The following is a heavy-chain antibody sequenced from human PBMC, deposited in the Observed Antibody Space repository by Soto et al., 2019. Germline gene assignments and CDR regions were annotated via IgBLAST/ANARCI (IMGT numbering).Heavy chain of an antibody. V-gene: IGHV4-39*01. D-gene: IGHD3-22*01. CDR3: ARSGDSSGYDVDY. Sequence: PSETLSLTCTVSGGSISSSSYYWGWIRQPPGKGLEWIGSIYYSGSTYYNPSLKSRVTISVDTSKNQFSLKLSSVTAADTAVYYCARSGDSSGYDVDYWGQGTLVTVSS. CDR1: GGSISSSSYY. J-gene: IGHJ4*02. CDR2: IYYSGST.